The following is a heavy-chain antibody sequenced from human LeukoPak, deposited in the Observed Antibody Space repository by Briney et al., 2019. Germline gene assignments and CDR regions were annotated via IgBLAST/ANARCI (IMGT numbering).Heavy chain of an antibody. CDR2: ISASGDNT. CDR1: GFTVNSYA. CDR3: AKGGRRHYGDYVAF. D-gene: IGHD4-17*01. J-gene: IGHJ4*02. Sequence: GGSLRLSCDASGFTVNSYAMNWVRQAPGKGLEWVSVISASGDNTYYADSVKGRFTISRDDTKNTVYLQMNSLRADDTAVYHCAKGGRRHYGDYVAFWGQGTLVTVSS. V-gene: IGHV3-23*01.